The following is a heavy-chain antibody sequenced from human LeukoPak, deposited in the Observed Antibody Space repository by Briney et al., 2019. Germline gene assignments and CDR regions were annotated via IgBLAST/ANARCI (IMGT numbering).Heavy chain of an antibody. Sequence: GGSLRLSCEASGFTFSAHAMTWVRQAPGKGLEWVSSIGSDNKPHYSESVKGRFTISRDNSKNTLYLQMNSLRAEDTAVYYCAKDKRSTNYPRDAFDIWGQGTMVTVSS. D-gene: IGHD4/OR15-4a*01. V-gene: IGHV3-23*01. CDR1: GFTFSAHA. CDR2: IGSDNKP. CDR3: AKDKRSTNYPRDAFDI. J-gene: IGHJ3*02.